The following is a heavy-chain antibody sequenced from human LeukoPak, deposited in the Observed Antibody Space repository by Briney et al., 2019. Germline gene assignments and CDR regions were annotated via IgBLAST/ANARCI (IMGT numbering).Heavy chain of an antibody. Sequence: GASVKVSCKASGYTFTSYYMHWVRQAPGQGLEWMGIINPSGGSTSYAQKFQGRVTMTRETSTSTVYMELSSLRSEDTAVYYCAREREIAAAADQNWYFDLWGRGTLVAVSS. D-gene: IGHD6-13*01. CDR2: INPSGGST. J-gene: IGHJ2*01. CDR1: GYTFTSYY. V-gene: IGHV1-46*01. CDR3: AREREIAAAADQNWYFDL.